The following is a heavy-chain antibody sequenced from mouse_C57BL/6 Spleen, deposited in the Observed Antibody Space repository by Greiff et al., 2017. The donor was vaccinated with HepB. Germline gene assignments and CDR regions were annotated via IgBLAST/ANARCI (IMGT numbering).Heavy chain of an antibody. CDR2: IYPGDGDT. Sequence: VQLQQSGAELVKPGASVKISCKASGYAFSSYWMNWVKQRPGKGLEWIGQIYPGDGDTNYNGKFKGKATLTADNSSSTAYMQLSSLTSEDSAVYFCAKCYYGSSYWYFDVWGTGTTVTVSS. D-gene: IGHD1-1*01. CDR3: AKCYYGSSYWYFDV. J-gene: IGHJ1*03. V-gene: IGHV1-80*01. CDR1: GYAFSSYW.